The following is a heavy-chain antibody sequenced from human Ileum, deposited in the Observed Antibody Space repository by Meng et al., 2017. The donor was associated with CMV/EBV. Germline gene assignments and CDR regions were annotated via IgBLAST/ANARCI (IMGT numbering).Heavy chain of an antibody. J-gene: IGHJ4*02. CDR1: GYSFTRYY. CDR3: ARGGYGGFDY. V-gene: IGHV1-46*01. D-gene: IGHD3-22*01. Sequence: HVQLLQSGAEVKKPGVSVKAAGYSFTRYYMHWVRQAPGQGLEWMGIINASGGSTSYAQKFQGRVTMTRDTSTSTVYMELSSLRSEDTAVYYCARGGYGGFDYWGQGTLVTVSS. CDR2: INASGGST.